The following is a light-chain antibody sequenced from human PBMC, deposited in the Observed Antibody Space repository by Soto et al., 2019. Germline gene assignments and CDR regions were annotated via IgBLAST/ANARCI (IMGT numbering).Light chain of an antibody. Sequence: EIVMTQSPATLSVSPGERATLSCSASQSVSRNLAWYQQKPGQAPRLLIYDASTRATGIPDRFSGSGSETEFTLTISSLQSEDYAIYYCQQYNNWPPWTFGQGTKVDIK. CDR1: QSVSRN. CDR2: DAS. V-gene: IGKV3-15*01. CDR3: QQYNNWPPWT. J-gene: IGKJ1*01.